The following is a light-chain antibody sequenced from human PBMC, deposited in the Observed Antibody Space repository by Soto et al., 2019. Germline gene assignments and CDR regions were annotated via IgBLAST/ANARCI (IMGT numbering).Light chain of an antibody. CDR1: QSVSSSY. CDR3: QQYAGPPWR. CDR2: DTS. J-gene: IGKJ1*01. Sequence: EIVLMQSPGTLSLSPGERSTLSCRSSQSVSSSYLVWYQQRPGQAPRLLIYDTSSRATGIPDRFSGSGSGTDFTLTISRLEPEDFAVYYCQQYAGPPWRFGQGTKV. V-gene: IGKV3-20*01.